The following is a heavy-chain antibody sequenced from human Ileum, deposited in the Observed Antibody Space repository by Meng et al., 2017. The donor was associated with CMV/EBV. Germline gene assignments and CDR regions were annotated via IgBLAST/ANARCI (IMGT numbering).Heavy chain of an antibody. D-gene: IGHD3-22*01. V-gene: IGHV4-4*07. J-gene: IGHJ4*02. Sequence: QVPLQGSGPGLVRPSVTLSLTGTVSGYSISNYFWSWIRQPAGKKLESIVRISPSGNINYIPSLKGLVTMSLDTSNNQIFLNLTSVTAADTALYYCVRGESRGYYYFDYWGQGILVTVSS. CDR3: VRGESRGYYYFDY. CDR1: GYSISNYF. CDR2: ISPSGNI.